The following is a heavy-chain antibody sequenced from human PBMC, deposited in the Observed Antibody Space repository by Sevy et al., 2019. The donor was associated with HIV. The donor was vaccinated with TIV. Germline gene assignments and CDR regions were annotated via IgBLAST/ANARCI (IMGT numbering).Heavy chain of an antibody. CDR2: INHSGST. D-gene: IGHD6-19*01. V-gene: IGHV4-34*01. CDR3: AREPGYSSGWNIY. Sequence: SETLSLTCAVYGGSFSGYYWSWIRQPPGQGLEWIGEINHSGSTNYNPSLKSRVTISVDTSKNQFSLKLSSVTAADTAVYYCAREPGYSSGWNIYWGQGTLVTVSS. CDR1: GGSFSGYY. J-gene: IGHJ4*02.